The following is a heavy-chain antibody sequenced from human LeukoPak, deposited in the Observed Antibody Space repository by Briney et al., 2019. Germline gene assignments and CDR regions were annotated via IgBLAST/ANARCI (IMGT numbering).Heavy chain of an antibody. CDR2: IIPIFGTA. V-gene: IGHV1-69*13. Sequence: SVTVFSTASGGTFTSYAISWVRQAPGQGLEWMGGIIPIFGTANYAQKFQGRVTITADESTSTAYMELSTLRSEDTAVYYCARGHTEYDSSGYYSFAPLYYFDYWGQGTLVTVSS. J-gene: IGHJ4*02. CDR3: ARGHTEYDSSGYYSFAPLYYFDY. D-gene: IGHD3-22*01. CDR1: GGTFTSYA.